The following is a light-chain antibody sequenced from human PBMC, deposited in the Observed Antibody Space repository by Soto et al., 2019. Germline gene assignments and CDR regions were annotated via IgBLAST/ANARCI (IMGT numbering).Light chain of an antibody. J-gene: IGLJ1*01. Sequence: QSALTQPASVSGSPGQSITISCTGTSSDVGGYNYVSWYQQHPGKAPKLMTYEVSNRPSGVSNRFSGSKSGNTASLTISGLQAEDEADYYCSSYTSSSTPYVFGPGTKLTVL. V-gene: IGLV2-14*01. CDR2: EVS. CDR1: SSDVGGYNY. CDR3: SSYTSSSTPYV.